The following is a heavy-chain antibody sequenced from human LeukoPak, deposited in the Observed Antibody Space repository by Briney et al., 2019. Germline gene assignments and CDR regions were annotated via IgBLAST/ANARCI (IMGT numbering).Heavy chain of an antibody. CDR1: GFTFGTSW. J-gene: IGHJ4*02. V-gene: IGHV3-7*01. Sequence: PGGSLGLSCAASGFTFGTSWMTWVRQAPGKGLEWVANIKEDGSEKYYVDSVKGRFTISRDNAKKSLYLQMNSLRAEDTAVYYCARGYYDTSGYFAYWGQGTLVNVSS. D-gene: IGHD3-22*01. CDR2: IKEDGSEK. CDR3: ARGYYDTSGYFAY.